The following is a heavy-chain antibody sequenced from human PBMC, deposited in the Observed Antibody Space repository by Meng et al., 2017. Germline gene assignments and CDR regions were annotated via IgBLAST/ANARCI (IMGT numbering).Heavy chain of an antibody. J-gene: IGHJ4*02. V-gene: IGHV4-34*01. CDR2: INHSGST. D-gene: IGHD2-2*02. CDR3: ARGVQCSTSCYIDY. Sequence: QVQLQQWGAGLVEPSETLSLTCAVYGGSFSGYYWSWIRQPPGKGLEWIGEINHSGSTNYNPSLKSRVTISVDTSKNQFSLKLSSVTAADTAVYYCARGVQCSTSCYIDYWGQGTLVTVSS. CDR1: GGSFSGYY.